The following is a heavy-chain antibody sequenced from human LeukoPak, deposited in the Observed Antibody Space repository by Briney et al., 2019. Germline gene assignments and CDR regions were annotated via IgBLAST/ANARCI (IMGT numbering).Heavy chain of an antibody. V-gene: IGHV3-7*01. CDR2: IKQDGSEK. CDR3: ARESIMATAHYYYMDV. J-gene: IGHJ6*03. CDR1: GFTFSSYW. Sequence: GGSLRLSCAASGFTFSSYWMSWVRQAPGKGLEWVANIKQDGSEKYYVDSVKGRFTISRDNAKNSLYLQMNSLRAEDTAVYYCARESIMATAHYYYMDVWGKGTTVTVSS. D-gene: IGHD5-24*01.